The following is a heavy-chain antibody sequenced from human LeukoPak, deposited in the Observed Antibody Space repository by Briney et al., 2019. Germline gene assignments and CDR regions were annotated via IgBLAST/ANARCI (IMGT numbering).Heavy chain of an antibody. D-gene: IGHD3-3*01. J-gene: IGHJ4*02. Sequence: GGTLRLSCAASGFTGFTFSSYGMSWVRQAPGKGLEWVSAISGSGGSTYYADSVKGRFTISRDNSKNTLYLQMISLRAEDTAVYYCAKLARFESYPLSFDYWGQGTLVTVSS. CDR2: ISGSGGST. CDR1: GFTGFTFSSYG. CDR3: AKLARFESYPLSFDY. V-gene: IGHV3-23*01.